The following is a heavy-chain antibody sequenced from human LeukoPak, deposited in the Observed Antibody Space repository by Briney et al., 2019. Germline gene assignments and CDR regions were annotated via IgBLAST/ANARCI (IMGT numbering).Heavy chain of an antibody. Sequence: SETLSLTCTVSGGSISSGGYYWSWIRQPPGNGLEWIGYIYYSGSTYYNPSLKSRVTISVDTSKNQFSLKLSSVTAADTAVYYCARAGRGVITFSYWGQGTLVTVSS. CDR3: ARAGRGVITFSY. CDR1: GGSISSGGYY. CDR2: IYYSGST. V-gene: IGHV4-30-4*08. J-gene: IGHJ4*02. D-gene: IGHD3-22*01.